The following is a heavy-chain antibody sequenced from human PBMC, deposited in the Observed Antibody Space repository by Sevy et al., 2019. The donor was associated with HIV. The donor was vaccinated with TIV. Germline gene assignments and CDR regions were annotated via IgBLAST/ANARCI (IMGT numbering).Heavy chain of an antibody. CDR2: IKQDGSEK. CDR1: AFTFSSYW. J-gene: IGHJ2*01. Sequence: GGSLRLSCAASAFTFSSYWMSWVRQAPGKGLEWVANIKQDGSEKYYVDSVKGRFTISRDNAKNSLYLQMNSLRAEDTAVYYCASCITGRREDWYFDLWGRGTLVTVSS. D-gene: IGHD1-20*01. CDR3: ASCITGRREDWYFDL. V-gene: IGHV3-7*01.